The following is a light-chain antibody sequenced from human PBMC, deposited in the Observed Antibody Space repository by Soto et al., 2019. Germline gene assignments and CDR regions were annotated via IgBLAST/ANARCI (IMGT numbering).Light chain of an antibody. CDR1: QIISSY. V-gene: IGKV1-39*01. J-gene: IGKJ5*01. Sequence: DLAIIDSQYSRSASVVDLVTIICQASQIISSYLNWYQQKPGKAPKLLIYAASSLQSGVPSRFSGSGSGTDFTLTISWLQPEDFATYCCQQSYSPTHSFGQVSRLAIK. CDR2: AAS. CDR3: QQSYSPTHS.